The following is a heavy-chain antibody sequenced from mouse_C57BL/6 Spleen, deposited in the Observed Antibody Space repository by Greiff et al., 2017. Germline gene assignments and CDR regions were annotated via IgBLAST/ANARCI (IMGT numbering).Heavy chain of an antibody. J-gene: IGHJ2*01. Sequence: VQLQQSGAELVRPGASVKLSCKASGFNIKDDDMHWVKPRPEQGLEWIGWIDPENGDTEYASKFQGKATITADTSSNTAYLQLSSLTSEATAVYYRTVITTVVATVDYWGQGTTLTVSS. CDR2: IDPENGDT. D-gene: IGHD1-1*01. CDR3: TVITTVVATVDY. CDR1: GFNIKDDD. V-gene: IGHV14-4*01.